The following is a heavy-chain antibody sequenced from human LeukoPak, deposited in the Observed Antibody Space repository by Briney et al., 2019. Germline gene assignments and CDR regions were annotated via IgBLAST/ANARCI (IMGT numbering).Heavy chain of an antibody. D-gene: IGHD3-3*02. Sequence: ASVKVSCKASGYTFTSYAMHWVRQAPGQRLEWMGWINAGNGNTKYSQKFQGRVTITRDTSASTAYMELSSLRSGDTAVYYCARTLAVLGGWFDPWGQGTLVTVSS. CDR3: ARTLAVLGGWFDP. CDR2: INAGNGNT. CDR1: GYTFTSYA. V-gene: IGHV1-3*01. J-gene: IGHJ5*02.